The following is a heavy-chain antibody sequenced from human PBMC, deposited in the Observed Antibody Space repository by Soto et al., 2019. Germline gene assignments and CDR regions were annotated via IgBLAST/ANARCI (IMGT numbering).Heavy chain of an antibody. CDR2: IYYSGST. Sequence: PSETLSLTCSVSGGSISSDDCYWGWIRQHPGKGLEWIGYIYYSGSTYYNPSLKSRVSISVDTSKNQISLMLNSVTAADTAVYYCARVRSRADAGDYWGQGTLVTVSS. CDR3: ARVRSRADAGDY. CDR1: GGSISSDDCY. J-gene: IGHJ4*02. V-gene: IGHV4-31*03.